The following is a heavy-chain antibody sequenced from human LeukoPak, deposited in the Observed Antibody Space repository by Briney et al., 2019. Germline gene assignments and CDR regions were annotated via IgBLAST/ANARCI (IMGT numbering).Heavy chain of an antibody. CDR3: AKHSSSANLDI. V-gene: IGHV3-23*01. D-gene: IGHD6-6*01. J-gene: IGHJ3*02. Sequence: GGSLRLSCAASGFTFSSYAMSWVRQAPGKGLEWVSAISSSGGSTYYADSVKGRFTISRDNSKNTLYLQMNSLRAEDAAVYYCAKHSSSANLDIWGQGTMVTVSS. CDR1: GFTFSSYA. CDR2: ISSSGGST.